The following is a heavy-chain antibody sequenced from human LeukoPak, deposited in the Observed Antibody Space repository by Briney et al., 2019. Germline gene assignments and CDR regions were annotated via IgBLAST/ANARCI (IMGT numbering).Heavy chain of an antibody. CDR1: GVSISSYY. V-gene: IGHV4-4*07. CDR2: IHTSGGT. J-gene: IGHJ4*02. CDR3: ARDPGRSGWGFRY. Sequence: PSDTLSLTCTVSGVSISSYYWSWIRQPAGKGLEWIVRIHTSGGTNYNPSLKSRVTMSLDTSKNQFSPKLTSVTAADTAVYYCARDPGRSGWGFRYWGQGAMLSVRS. D-gene: IGHD6-19*01.